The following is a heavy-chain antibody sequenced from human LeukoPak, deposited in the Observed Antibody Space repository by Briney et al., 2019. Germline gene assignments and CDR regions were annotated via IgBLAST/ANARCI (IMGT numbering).Heavy chain of an antibody. CDR2: ISGSGGST. V-gene: IGHV3-23*01. D-gene: IGHD5-24*01. CDR1: GFTFSSYG. J-gene: IGHJ4*02. CDR3: ARCRDGYNWGEGTFDY. Sequence: GGSLRLSSAASGFTFSSYGMSWVRQAPGKGLEWVSAISGSGGSTYYADSVKGRFTISRDNSKNTLYLQMNSLRAEDTAVYYCARCRDGYNWGEGTFDYWGQGTLVTVSS.